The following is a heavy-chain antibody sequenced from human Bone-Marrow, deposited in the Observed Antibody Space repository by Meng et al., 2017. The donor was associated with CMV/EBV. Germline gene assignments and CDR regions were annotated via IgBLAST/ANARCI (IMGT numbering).Heavy chain of an antibody. CDR3: ARRLYGSGTLDY. D-gene: IGHD3-10*01. Sequence: GGSLRLSCATSGFTFSNYWMTWVRQAPGKGLEWVSVIYSAGTTYYADSVKGRFTISRDNSKNTMYLQMSSLRAEDTAVYYCARRLYGSGTLDYWGQGTLVTVSS. J-gene: IGHJ4*02. CDR1: GFTFSNYW. CDR2: IYSAGTT. V-gene: IGHV3-53*01.